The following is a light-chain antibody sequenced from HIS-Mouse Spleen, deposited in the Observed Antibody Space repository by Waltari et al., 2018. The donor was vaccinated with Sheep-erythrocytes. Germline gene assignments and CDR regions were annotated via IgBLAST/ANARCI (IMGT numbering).Light chain of an antibody. CDR3: QQYYSTPLT. V-gene: IGKV4-1*01. J-gene: IGKJ4*01. CDR2: WAS. CDR1: QSVLYSSNNKKY. Sequence: DIVMTQSPDSLAVSLGERATINCKSSQSVLYSSNNKKYLAWYQQKPGQPPKLLIYWASTRESWVPDRFSGSGSGTDFTLTISSLQAEDVAVYYCQQYYSTPLTFGGGTKVEIK.